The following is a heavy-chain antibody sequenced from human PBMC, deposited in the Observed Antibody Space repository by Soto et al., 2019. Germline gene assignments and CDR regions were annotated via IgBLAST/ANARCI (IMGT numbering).Heavy chain of an antibody. CDR3: ATDQTREGTYDGNSLDY. Sequence: QVQVVQSGAEVKRPGSSVKVSCTASGGTFSNHAINWVRQAPGQGLEWMGVIIPIFGTTDYAQEFQGRVSFTADESTTTASMELSSLRSEDTAMYYCATDQTREGTYDGNSLDYWGQGTLLTVSS. V-gene: IGHV1-69*12. CDR1: GGTFSNHA. J-gene: IGHJ4*02. D-gene: IGHD5-12*01. CDR2: IIPIFGTT.